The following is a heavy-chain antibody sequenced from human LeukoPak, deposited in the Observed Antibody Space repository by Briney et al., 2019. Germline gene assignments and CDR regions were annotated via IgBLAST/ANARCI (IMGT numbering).Heavy chain of an antibody. CDR1: GFTFSSYA. CDR2: ITSSSSTI. J-gene: IGHJ4*02. CDR3: ARITVDSSGWYHFDY. V-gene: IGHV3-48*04. Sequence: HPGGSLRLSCAASGFTFSSYAMHWVRQAPGKGLEWVSYITSSSSTIYYADSVKGRFTISRDNAKNSLSLQMDSLRAEDTAVYYCARITVDSSGWYHFDYWGQGTLVTVSS. D-gene: IGHD6-19*01.